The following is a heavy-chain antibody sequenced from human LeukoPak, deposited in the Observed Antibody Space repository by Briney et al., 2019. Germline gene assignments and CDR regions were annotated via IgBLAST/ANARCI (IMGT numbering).Heavy chain of an antibody. CDR1: GGSISSSSYY. J-gene: IGHJ5*02. D-gene: IGHD3-3*01. V-gene: IGHV4-39*07. Sequence: SETLSLTCTVSGGSISSSSYYWGWIRQPPGKGLEWIGSIYYSGSTYYNPSLKSRVTIPVDTSKNQFSLKLSSVTAADTAVYYCARDFWSGYFLYNWFDPWGQGTLVTVSS. CDR3: ARDFWSGYFLYNWFDP. CDR2: IYYSGST.